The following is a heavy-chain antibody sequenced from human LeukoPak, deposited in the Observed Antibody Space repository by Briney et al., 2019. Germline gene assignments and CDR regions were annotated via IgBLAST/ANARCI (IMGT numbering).Heavy chain of an antibody. V-gene: IGHV1-18*01. CDR2: ISTYNGNT. D-gene: IGHD3-16*01. CDR3: ARASPRGSYYFYGMDV. Sequence: GASVKVSCKASGYTFTSYGISWVRQAPGQGLEWMGWISTYNGNTNNAQKLQGRVTMTTDTSTSTAYMELRSLRSDDTAVYYCARASPRGSYYFYGMDVWGQGTTVTVSS. CDR1: GYTFTSYG. J-gene: IGHJ6*02.